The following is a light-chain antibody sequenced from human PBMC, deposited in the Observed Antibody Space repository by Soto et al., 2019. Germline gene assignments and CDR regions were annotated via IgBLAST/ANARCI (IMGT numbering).Light chain of an antibody. CDR1: SSDVGGYNY. Sequence: QSVLTQPASVSGSPGQSITISCTGTSSDVGGYNYVSWYQQHPGKAPKLMIYEVSSRPSGVSNRFSGSKSGNTASLTISGLQAEDAADYYCSSYTSSSTLVFGTGTKVTVL. CDR2: EVS. CDR3: SSYTSSSTLV. J-gene: IGLJ1*01. V-gene: IGLV2-14*01.